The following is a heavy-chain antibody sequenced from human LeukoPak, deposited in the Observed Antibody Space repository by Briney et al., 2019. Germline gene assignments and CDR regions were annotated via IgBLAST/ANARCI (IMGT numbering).Heavy chain of an antibody. D-gene: IGHD6-13*01. CDR3: ARDSIAAII. J-gene: IGHJ4*02. V-gene: IGHV3-48*01. CDR2: ISSSSSTI. Sequence: GGSLRLSCAASGFTFSSYSMNWVRQAPGKGLEWVSYISSSSSTIYYADSVEGRFTISRDNAKNSLYLQMNSLRAEDTAVYYCARDSIAAIIWGQGTLVTVSS. CDR1: GFTFSSYS.